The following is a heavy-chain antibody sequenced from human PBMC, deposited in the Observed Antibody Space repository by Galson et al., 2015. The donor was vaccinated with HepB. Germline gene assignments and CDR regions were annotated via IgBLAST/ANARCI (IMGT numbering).Heavy chain of an antibody. J-gene: IGHJ6*02. V-gene: IGHV1-2*04. Sequence: SVKVSCKASGYTFTGYYMHWVRQAPGQGLEWMGWINPNSGGTNYAQKFQGWVTMTRDTSISTAYMELSRLISDDTAVYYCSRGGGYDYGYYGMDVWGQGTTVTVSS. CDR2: INPNSGGT. CDR1: GYTFTGYY. D-gene: IGHD5-12*01. CDR3: SRGGGYDYGYYGMDV.